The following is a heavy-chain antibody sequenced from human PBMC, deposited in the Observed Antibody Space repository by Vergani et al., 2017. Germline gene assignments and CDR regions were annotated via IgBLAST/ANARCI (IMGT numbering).Heavy chain of an antibody. Sequence: VQLVESGGGVVQPGGSLRLSCAASGFTFSSYAMSWVRQAPGKGLEWVSAISGSGGSTYYTDSVKGRFTISRDNSKDTLYLQMNSLRVEDTAIYYCAKARDPNCKGGNCYSYYYGLDLWGQGTTVTVSS. J-gene: IGHJ6*02. CDR1: GFTFSSYA. CDR3: AKARDPNCKGGNCYSYYYGLDL. V-gene: IGHV3-23*04. D-gene: IGHD2-15*01. CDR2: ISGSGGST.